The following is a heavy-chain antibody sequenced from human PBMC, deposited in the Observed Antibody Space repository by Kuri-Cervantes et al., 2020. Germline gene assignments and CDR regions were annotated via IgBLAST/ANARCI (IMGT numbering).Heavy chain of an antibody. Sequence: SETLSLTCTVSGGSISSYYWSWIRQPPGKGLEWIGYIYYSGSTNYNPSLKSRVTISVDTSKNQFSLKLSSVTAADTAVYYCARDLGSGNYPSWFDPWGQGTLVTVSS. CDR2: IYYSGST. V-gene: IGHV4-59*12. D-gene: IGHD3-10*01. CDR3: ARDLGSGNYPSWFDP. CDR1: GGSISSYY. J-gene: IGHJ5*02.